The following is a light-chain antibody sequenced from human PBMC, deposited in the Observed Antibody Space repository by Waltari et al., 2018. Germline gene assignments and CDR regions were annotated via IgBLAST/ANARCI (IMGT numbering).Light chain of an antibody. CDR3: MQALQTPWT. CDR1: QSLLHSNGYNY. J-gene: IGKJ1*01. V-gene: IGKV2-28*01. CDR2: LGS. Sequence: DIVMTQSPLSLPVTPGEPASISCRSSQSLLHSNGYNYLDWYRQKPGQSPQLLIYLGSNRASGVPDRFSGSGSGTDFTLKINRVEAEDVGVYYCMQALQTPWTFGQGTKVEIK.